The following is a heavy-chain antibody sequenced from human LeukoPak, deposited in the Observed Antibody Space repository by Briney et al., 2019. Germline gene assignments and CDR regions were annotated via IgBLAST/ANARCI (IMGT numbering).Heavy chain of an antibody. J-gene: IGHJ4*02. CDR3: AKDMASYYDILTGLSK. CDR1: GFTFTSYW. V-gene: IGHV3-9*01. CDR2: ISSNSGSI. Sequence: GGSLRLSCAASGFTFTSYWMHWVRQAPGKGLEWVSGISSNSGSIGYADSVKGRFTISRDNAKNSLYLQMNSLRAEDTALYYCAKDMASYYDILTGLSKWGQGTLVTVSS. D-gene: IGHD3-9*01.